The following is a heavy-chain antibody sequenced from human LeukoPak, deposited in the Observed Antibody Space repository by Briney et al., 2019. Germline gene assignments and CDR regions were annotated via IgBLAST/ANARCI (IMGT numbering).Heavy chain of an antibody. CDR1: GGSISGSSYY. V-gene: IGHV4-39*01. D-gene: IGHD3-10*01. CDR2: IYYSGST. J-gene: IGHJ5*02. CDR3: AKPGGSGSLNWFDP. Sequence: SETLSLTCTVSGGSISGSSYYWGWIRQPPGKGLEWIGSIYYSGSTYYNPSLKSRVTISVDTSKNQFSLKLTSVTAADTAVYYCAKPGGSGSLNWFDPWGQGTLVTVSS.